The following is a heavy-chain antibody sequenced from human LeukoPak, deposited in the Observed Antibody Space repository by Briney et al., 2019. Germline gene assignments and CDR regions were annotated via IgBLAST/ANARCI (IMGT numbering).Heavy chain of an antibody. CDR1: GFTFGDYA. D-gene: IGHD4-17*01. CDR2: IRSKAYGGTT. J-gene: IGHJ6*03. CDR3: TRDYGDYVLYYYYYMDV. V-gene: IGHV3-49*03. Sequence: PGRSLRLYCTASGFTFGDYAMSWFRQAPGKGLEWVGFIRSKAYGGTTEYAASVKGRFTISRDDSKSIAYLQMNSLKTEDTAVYYCTRDYGDYVLYYYYYMDVWGKGTTVTVSS.